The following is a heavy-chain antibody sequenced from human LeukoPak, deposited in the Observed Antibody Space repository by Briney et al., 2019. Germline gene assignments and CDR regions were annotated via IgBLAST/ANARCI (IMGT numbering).Heavy chain of an antibody. D-gene: IGHD6-13*01. CDR2: IHHSRNT. Sequence: SRTLSLTCAVSGGSITSSHWWTWVRQPPGKGLEGIGEIHHSRNTAYNPSLKSRVTISLEKSKNEVFLQMRSLTAAATAFYYGARDKSVRSWYFDSWGQGALVTVSS. CDR3: ARDKSVRSWYFDS. V-gene: IGHV4-4*02. J-gene: IGHJ4*02. CDR1: GGSITSSHW.